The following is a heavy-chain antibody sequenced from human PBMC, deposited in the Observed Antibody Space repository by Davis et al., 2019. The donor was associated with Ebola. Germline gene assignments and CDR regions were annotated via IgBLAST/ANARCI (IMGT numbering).Heavy chain of an antibody. CDR2: ISGDGGST. V-gene: IGHV3-43*02. Sequence: PGGSLRLSCAASGFTFDDYAMHWIRQAPGKGLEWVSLISGDGGSTYYADSVKGRVTISRDNSKNSLYLQMNSLRTEDTALYYCAKDIAEEDIVGYYYGMDVWGQGTTVTVSS. J-gene: IGHJ6*02. D-gene: IGHD2-15*01. CDR3: AKDIAEEDIVGYYYGMDV. CDR1: GFTFDDYA.